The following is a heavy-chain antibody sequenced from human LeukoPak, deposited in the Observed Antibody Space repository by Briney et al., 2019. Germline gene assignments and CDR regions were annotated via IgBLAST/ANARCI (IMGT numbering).Heavy chain of an antibody. J-gene: IGHJ6*03. CDR2: ISSSSFKI. V-gene: IGHV3-48*03. Sequence: PGRCLRPSFAPAELTFVRYAINWGRPAAGKWRGLVSSISSSSFKIGYADSVKGRFTISRDNSKNSLYLQMDSLRVEDTAVYYCVRDPSYGSSWYYYMDVWGKGTTVTVSS. CDR1: ELTFVRYA. CDR3: VRDPSYGSSWYYYMDV. D-gene: IGHD6-13*01.